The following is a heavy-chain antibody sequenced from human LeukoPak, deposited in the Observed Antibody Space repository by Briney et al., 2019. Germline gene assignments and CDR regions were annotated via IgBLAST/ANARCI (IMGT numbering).Heavy chain of an antibody. D-gene: IGHD6-13*01. V-gene: IGHV4-34*01. J-gene: IGHJ6*02. CDR2: INHSGST. Sequence: SETLSLTCAVYGGSFRGYYWSWIRHPPGKGLEWIGEINHSGSTNYNPSLKSRVTISVDTSKNQFSLKLSSVTAADSAVYYCASKSPIAAAGTYYYGMDVWGQGTTVTVSS. CDR3: ASKSPIAAAGTYYYGMDV. CDR1: GGSFRGYY.